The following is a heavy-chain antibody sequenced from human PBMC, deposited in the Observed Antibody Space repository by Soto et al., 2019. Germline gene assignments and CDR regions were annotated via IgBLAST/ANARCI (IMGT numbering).Heavy chain of an antibody. Sequence: GGSLRLSCAASGFTFSSYAMSWVRQAPGKGLEWVSAISGSGGSTYYADSVKGRFTISRDNSKNTLYLQMNSLRAEDTAVYYCAKDWHYYDSSGYYDAFDIWGQGTMVTVSS. D-gene: IGHD3-22*01. CDR3: AKDWHYYDSSGYYDAFDI. J-gene: IGHJ3*02. V-gene: IGHV3-23*01. CDR2: ISGSGGST. CDR1: GFTFSSYA.